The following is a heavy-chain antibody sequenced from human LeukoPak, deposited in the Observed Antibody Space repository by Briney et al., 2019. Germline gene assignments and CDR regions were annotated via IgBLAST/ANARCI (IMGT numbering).Heavy chain of an antibody. CDR2: IIPIFGTA. D-gene: IGHD2-2*01. CDR3: ARDRYCSSTSCYAYYYGMDV. V-gene: IGHV1-69*13. J-gene: IGHJ6*02. CDR1: GGTFSSYA. Sequence: SVKVSCKASGGTFSSYAISWVRQAPGQGLEWMGGIIPIFGTANYAQKFQGRVTITADESTSTAYMELRSLRSDDTAVYYCARDRYCSSTSCYAYYYGMDVWGQGTTVTVSS.